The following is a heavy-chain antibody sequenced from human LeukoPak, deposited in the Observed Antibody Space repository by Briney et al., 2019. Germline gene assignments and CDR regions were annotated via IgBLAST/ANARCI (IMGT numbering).Heavy chain of an antibody. CDR2: IWYDGSNK. CDR3: AKDLEVTTVTTVDY. Sequence: GRSLRLSCAASGFTFSSYVMHWVRQAPDKGLEWVGVIWYDGSNKYYADSVKGRFTISRDNSENTLYLQMNSLRAEDTAVYSCAKDLEVTTVTTVDYWGQGTLVTVSS. J-gene: IGHJ4*02. V-gene: IGHV3-33*06. D-gene: IGHD4-17*01. CDR1: GFTFSSYV.